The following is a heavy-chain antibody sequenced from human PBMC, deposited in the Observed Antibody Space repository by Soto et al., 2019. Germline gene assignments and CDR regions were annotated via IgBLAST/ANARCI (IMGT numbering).Heavy chain of an antibody. CDR2: IIPIFGTA. CDR1: GGTFSSYA. V-gene: IGHV1-69*13. J-gene: IGHJ3*02. Sequence: ASVKVSCKASGGTFSSYAISWVRQAPGQGLEWMGGIIPIFGTANYAQKFQGRVTITADESTSTAYMELSSLRSEDTAVYYCARGGRRWYSHDAFDIWGQATMVTVSS. D-gene: IGHD6-13*01. CDR3: ARGGRRWYSHDAFDI.